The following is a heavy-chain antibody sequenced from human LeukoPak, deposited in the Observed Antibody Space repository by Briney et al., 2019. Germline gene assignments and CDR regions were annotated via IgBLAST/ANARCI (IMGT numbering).Heavy chain of an antibody. CDR2: ISYDGSNK. D-gene: IGHD4-17*01. V-gene: IGHV3-30*18. J-gene: IGHJ4*02. CDR3: AKEEYGDSYFDY. Sequence: GGSLRLSCAASGFTFSSYGMHWVRQAPGKGLEWVAVISYDGSNKYYADSVKGRFTISRDNSKNTLYLQMNSLRAEDTAVYYCAKEEYGDSYFDYWGQGTLVTVSS. CDR1: GFTFSSYG.